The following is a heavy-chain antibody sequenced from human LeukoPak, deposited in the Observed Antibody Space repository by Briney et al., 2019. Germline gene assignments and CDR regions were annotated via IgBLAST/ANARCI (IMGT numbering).Heavy chain of an antibody. CDR1: GFTFSTYS. CDR2: ISSSSDCI. J-gene: IGHJ6*02. Sequence: GGSLRLSCAASGFTFSTYSMNWVRQAPGKGLEWVSSISSSSDCIYSAVSVKGRFTISRDNAKSSLYLQMNSLRAEDTAVYYCARYTGTTGTTYHNYGVDVWGQGTTVTVSS. D-gene: IGHD1-1*01. V-gene: IGHV3-21*06. CDR3: ARYTGTTGTTYHNYGVDV.